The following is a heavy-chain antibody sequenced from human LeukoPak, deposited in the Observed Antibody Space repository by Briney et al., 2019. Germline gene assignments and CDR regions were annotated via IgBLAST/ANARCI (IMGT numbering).Heavy chain of an antibody. CDR1: GYTFTGYY. D-gene: IGHD5-18*01. V-gene: IGHV1-2*02. Sequence: ASVKVSCKASGYTFTGYYMHWVRQAPGQGLEWMGWINPNSGGTNYAQKFQGRVTMTRDTSISTAYMELSRLRSDDTAVYDCARDSQKRYIYGSVGAAGYWGQGTLVTVSS. J-gene: IGHJ4*02. CDR3: ARDSQKRYIYGSVGAAGY. CDR2: INPNSGGT.